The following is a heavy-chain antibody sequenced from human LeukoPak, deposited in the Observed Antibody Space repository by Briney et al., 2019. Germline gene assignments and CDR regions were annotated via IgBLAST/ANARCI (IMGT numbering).Heavy chain of an antibody. V-gene: IGHV3-30*02. CDR1: GFTFSSYG. CDR2: IRYDGSNK. CDR3: AKAPRSDSGSYIDY. D-gene: IGHD1-26*01. J-gene: IGHJ4*02. Sequence: PGGSLRLSCAASGFTFSSYGMHWVRQAPGKGLEWVAFIRYDGSNKYYADSVKGRFTISRDNSKNTLYLQMNSLRAENTAVYYCAKAPRSDSGSYIDYWGQGTLVTVSS.